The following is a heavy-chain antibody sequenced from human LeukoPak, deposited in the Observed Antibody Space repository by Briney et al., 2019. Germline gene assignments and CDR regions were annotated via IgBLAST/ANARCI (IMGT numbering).Heavy chain of an antibody. CDR2: INHSGST. V-gene: IGHV4-34*01. CDR3: ARGQQHEDY. J-gene: IGHJ4*02. D-gene: IGHD5-18*01. Sequence: PSETLSLTCAVYGGSFSGYYWSWIRQPPGKGLEWIGEINHSGSTNYNPPLKSRVTISVDTPKNQFSLKLSSVTAADTAVYYCARGQQHEDYWGQGTLVTVSS. CDR1: GGSFSGYY.